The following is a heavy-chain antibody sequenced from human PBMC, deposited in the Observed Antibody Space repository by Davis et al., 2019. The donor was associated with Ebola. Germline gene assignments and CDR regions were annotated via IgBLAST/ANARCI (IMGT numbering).Heavy chain of an antibody. CDR2: VSHSERER. V-gene: IGHV3-30*04. D-gene: IGHD3-3*01. J-gene: IGHJ4*02. CDR1: GFTFNAHA. CDR3: ARAGFDEVLDY. Sequence: GESLKISCVGSGFTFNAHAIHWVRQAPGKGLEWVAVVSHSERERFYADSVKGRFTISRDNSENTLYLQMNSLTADDTSVYYCARAGFDEVLDYWGQGTPVTVSS.